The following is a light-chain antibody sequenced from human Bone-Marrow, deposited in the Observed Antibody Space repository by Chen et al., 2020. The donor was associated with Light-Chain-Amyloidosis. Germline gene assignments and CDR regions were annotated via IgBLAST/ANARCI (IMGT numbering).Light chain of an antibody. CDR1: RIISNS. Sequence: DIQMTQSPSSLSASVGDRVTITCRASRIISNSLVWYQQKPGKAPKLLLYAASRLESGVPSRFSGSGSGTDYTLTITSLEPEDFATYYGQEYYDTPHTFGQGTKLEIK. J-gene: IGKJ2*01. V-gene: IGKV1-NL1*01. CDR2: AAS. CDR3: QEYYDTPHT.